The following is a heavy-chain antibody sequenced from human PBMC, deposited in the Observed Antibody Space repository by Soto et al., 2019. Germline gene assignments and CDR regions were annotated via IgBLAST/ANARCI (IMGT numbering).Heavy chain of an antibody. CDR3: ASRQWLRYDY. CDR1: GGSVSSGSYY. J-gene: IGHJ4*02. D-gene: IGHD6-19*01. Sequence: SETLSLTCTVSGGSVSSGSYYWSWIRQPPGKGLEWIGYIYYSGSTNYNPSLKSRVTISVDTSKNQFSLKLSSVTAADTAVYYCASRQWLRYDYWGQGTLVTVSS. V-gene: IGHV4-61*01. CDR2: IYYSGST.